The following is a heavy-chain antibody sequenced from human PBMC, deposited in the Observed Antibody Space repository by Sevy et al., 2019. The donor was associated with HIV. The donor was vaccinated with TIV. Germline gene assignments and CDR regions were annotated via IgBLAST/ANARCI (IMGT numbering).Heavy chain of an antibody. CDR1: GFAFYDYS. D-gene: IGHD2-8*01. CDR2: LSFGCGKI. CDR3: AREGCTKPHDY. V-gene: IGHV3-23*01. J-gene: IGHJ4*02. Sequence: GESLKISCAASGFAFYDYSMSWIRQAPGKGLEWVATLSFGCGKINYADSVKGRFTISRDNSKNSLYLQMNNLRAEDTAVYYCAREGCTKPHDYWGQGTLVTVSS.